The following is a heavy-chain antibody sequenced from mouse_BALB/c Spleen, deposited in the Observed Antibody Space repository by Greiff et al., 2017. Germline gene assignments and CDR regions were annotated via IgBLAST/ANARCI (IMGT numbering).Heavy chain of an antibody. V-gene: IGHV5-9-4*01. CDR2: ISSGGSYT. Sequence: EVQVVESGGGLVKPGGSLKLSCAASGFTFSSYAMSWVRQSPEKRLEWVAEISSGGSYTYYPDTVTGRFTISRDNAKNTLYLEMSSLRSEDTAMYYCAREDGNYFYAMDYWGQGTSVTVSS. CDR3: AREDGNYFYAMDY. D-gene: IGHD2-1*01. J-gene: IGHJ4*01. CDR1: GFTFSSYA.